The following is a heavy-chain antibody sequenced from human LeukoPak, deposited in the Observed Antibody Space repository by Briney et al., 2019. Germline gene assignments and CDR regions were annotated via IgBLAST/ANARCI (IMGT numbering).Heavy chain of an antibody. CDR1: GYTFSSYD. CDR2: MNPNSGNT. J-gene: IGHJ4*02. CDR3: ARAGGYCGRISCPYYFDY. Sequence: ASVKVSCKASGYTFSSYDINWVRQATGQGLEWMGWMNPNSGNTGYAQKFQGRVTMTRNTSISTAYMELSSLRSEDTAVYYCARAGGYCGRISCPYYFDYWGQGSLVAVSS. V-gene: IGHV1-8*02. D-gene: IGHD2-15*01.